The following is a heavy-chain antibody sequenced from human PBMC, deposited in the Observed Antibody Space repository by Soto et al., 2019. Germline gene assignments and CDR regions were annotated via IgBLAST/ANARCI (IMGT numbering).Heavy chain of an antibody. D-gene: IGHD3-22*01. CDR3: ARVSFETSGYADY. V-gene: IGHV1-3*01. Sequence: VASVKVSCKASGYIFSTYTMHWVRQAPGQRLEWMGWINAANGNTKYSQNFQGRVTISRDTSASTAYLELSSLRSEDTAAYYCARVSFETSGYADYWGQGTLVTVSS. CDR1: GYIFSTYT. J-gene: IGHJ4*02. CDR2: INAANGNT.